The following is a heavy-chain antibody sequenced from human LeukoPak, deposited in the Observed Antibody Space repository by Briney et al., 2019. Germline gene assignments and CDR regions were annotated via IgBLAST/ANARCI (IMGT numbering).Heavy chain of an antibody. V-gene: IGHV3-53*01. CDR2: IYSGGST. CDR3: ARDRPGYSSGWYSDY. J-gene: IGHJ4*02. CDR1: GFTVSSNY. Sequence: GGSLRLSCAASGFTVSSNYMSWVRQAPGKGLEWVSVIYSGGSTYYADSVKGRSTISRDNSKNTLYLQMNSLRAEDTAVYYCARDRPGYSSGWYSDYWGQGTLVTVSS. D-gene: IGHD6-19*01.